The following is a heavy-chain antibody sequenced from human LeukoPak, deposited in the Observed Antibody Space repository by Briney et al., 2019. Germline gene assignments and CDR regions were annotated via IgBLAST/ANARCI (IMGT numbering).Heavy chain of an antibody. Sequence: GGSLRLSCAASGCTFSSYAMHWVRQAPGKGLEWVAVISYDGSSKYYADSVKGRFTISRDNSKNTLYLQMNSLRAEDTAVYYCARDIAVAGYYYYYYGMDVWGQGTTVTVSS. V-gene: IGHV3-30-3*01. D-gene: IGHD6-19*01. CDR3: ARDIAVAGYYYYYYGMDV. CDR2: ISYDGSSK. CDR1: GCTFSSYA. J-gene: IGHJ6*02.